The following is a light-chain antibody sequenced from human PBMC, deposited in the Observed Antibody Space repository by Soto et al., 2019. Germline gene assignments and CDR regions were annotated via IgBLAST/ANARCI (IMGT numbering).Light chain of an antibody. CDR3: QHYNDWLIT. J-gene: IGKJ5*01. CDR2: GAS. CDR1: QSSSIN. V-gene: IGKV3-15*01. Sequence: EIVMTQSTATLSMSPGERATLYCRASQSSSINLAWYQQKPGQAPRLLIYGASARATDVPARFSGSGSGTEFTLTISSLQSEDFAVYYCQHYNDWLITFGQGTRLEIK.